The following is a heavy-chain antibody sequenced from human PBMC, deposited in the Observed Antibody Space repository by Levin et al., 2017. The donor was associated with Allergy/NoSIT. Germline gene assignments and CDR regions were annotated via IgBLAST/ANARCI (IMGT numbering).Heavy chain of an antibody. D-gene: IGHD3-10*01. Sequence: GGSLRLSCAASGFKFNIFWMSWVRQAPGKGLEWVANIKQDGSEKYYVDSVKGRFTFSRDNANKSLYLQMNSLRAEDTAVYYCASLRNYGSGTYYRTMDVWGQGTTVTVSS. V-gene: IGHV3-7*01. CDR3: ASLRNYGSGTYYRTMDV. J-gene: IGHJ6*02. CDR2: IKQDGSEK. CDR1: GFKFNIFW.